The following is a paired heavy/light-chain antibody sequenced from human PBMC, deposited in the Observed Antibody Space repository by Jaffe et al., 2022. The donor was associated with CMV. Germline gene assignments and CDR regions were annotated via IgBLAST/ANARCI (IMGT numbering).Light chain of an antibody. CDR3: QQSYSTPRA. V-gene: IGKV1-39*01. J-gene: IGKJ1*01. CDR1: QSISSY. CDR2: AAS. Sequence: DIQMTQSPSSLSASVGDRVTITCRASQSISSYLNWYQQKPGKAPKLLIYAASSLQSGVPSRFSGSGSGTDFTLTISSLQPEDFATYYCQQSYSTPRAFGQGTKVEIK.
Heavy chain of an antibody. D-gene: IGHD2-2*01. CDR3: ARAYKKGYCSSTSCYSIGSGSPLRGPNYYYYYGMDV. CDR1: GGSFSGYY. J-gene: IGHJ6*02. Sequence: QVQLQQWGAGLLKPSETLSLTCAVYGGSFSGYYWSWIRQPPGKGLEWIGEINHSGSTNYNPSLKSRVTISVDTSKNQFSLKLSSVTAADTAVYYCARAYKKGYCSSTSCYSIGSGSPLRGPNYYYYYGMDVWGQGTTVTVSS. CDR2: INHSGST. V-gene: IGHV4-34*01.